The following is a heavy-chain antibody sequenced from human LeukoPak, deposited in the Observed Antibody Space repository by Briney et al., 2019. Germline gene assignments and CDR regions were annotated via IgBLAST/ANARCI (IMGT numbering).Heavy chain of an antibody. CDR1: GGSFSGYY. CDR3: ARGDTAMVSFDY. J-gene: IGHJ4*02. V-gene: IGHV4-34*01. D-gene: IGHD5-18*01. CDR2: INHSGST. Sequence: SETLSLTCAVYGGSFSGYYWSWIRQPPGKGLEWIGEINHSGSTNYNPSLKSGVTISVDTSKNQFSLKLSSVTAADTAVYYCARGDTAMVSFDYWGQGTLVTVSS.